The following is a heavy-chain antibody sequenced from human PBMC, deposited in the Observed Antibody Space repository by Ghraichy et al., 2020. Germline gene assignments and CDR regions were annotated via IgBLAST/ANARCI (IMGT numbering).Heavy chain of an antibody. CDR1: GFTVSSNY. CDR2: IYSGGST. D-gene: IGHD3-10*01. CDR3: ARGFYGSGSPPYFDY. Sequence: GGSLRLSCAASGFTVSSNYMSWVRQAPGKGLEWVSVIYSGGSTYYADSVKGRFTISRHNSKNTLYLQMNSLRAEDTAVYYCARGFYGSGSPPYFDYWGQGTLVTVSS. V-gene: IGHV3-53*04. J-gene: IGHJ4*02.